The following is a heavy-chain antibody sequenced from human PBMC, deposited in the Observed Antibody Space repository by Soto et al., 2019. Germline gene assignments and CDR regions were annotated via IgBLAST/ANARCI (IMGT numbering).Heavy chain of an antibody. Sequence: GGALRLSCGASGFIFSNFDMHWVRQTTEKGLEWVSGIGFAGDTNYSGSVKGRFTISRENAKNSLFLQMNSLRVGDTAVYYCVRGPPGGFDPWGQGTLVPVSS. D-gene: IGHD3-10*01. V-gene: IGHV3-13*01. CDR3: VRGPPGGFDP. CDR1: GFIFSNFD. CDR2: IGFAGDT. J-gene: IGHJ5*02.